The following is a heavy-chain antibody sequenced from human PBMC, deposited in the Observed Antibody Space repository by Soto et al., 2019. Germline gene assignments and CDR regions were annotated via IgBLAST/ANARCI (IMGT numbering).Heavy chain of an antibody. D-gene: IGHD5-18*01. CDR1: GGSISSYY. CDR3: ARADGYSYGVDY. Sequence: KTSETLSLTCTVSGGSISSYYWSWIRQPPGKGLEWIGYIYYSGSTNYNPSLKSRVTISVDTSKNQFSLKLSSVTAADTAVYYCARADGYSYGVDYWGQGTLVTVSS. J-gene: IGHJ4*02. V-gene: IGHV4-59*01. CDR2: IYYSGST.